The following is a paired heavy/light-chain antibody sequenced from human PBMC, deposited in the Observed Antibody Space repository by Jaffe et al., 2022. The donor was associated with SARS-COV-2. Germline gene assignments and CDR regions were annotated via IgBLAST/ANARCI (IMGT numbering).Heavy chain of an antibody. CDR2: ISSDGSNK. J-gene: IGHJ1*01. CDR1: GFTFSSYA. Sequence: QVQLVESGGGVVQPGRSLRVSCAASGFTFSSYAMHWVRQAPGKGLEWVTLISSDGSNKYYADSVKGRFTVSRDNSKNTLYLQMNSLRLEDTAVYYCSKREGGMPTRPTGGTFFHWGQGTLVTVSS. V-gene: IGHV3-30-3*02. D-gene: IGHD3-16*01. CDR3: SKREGGMPTRPTGGTFFH.
Light chain of an antibody. V-gene: IGLV1-40*01. Sequence: QSVLTQPPSVSGAPGQRVTISCTGSSSNIGTTYDVHWYQQLPGTAPKLLIYGNNRPSGVPDRFSGSKSDTSASLAITGLQAEDEADYYCQSYDTSLSAWVFGGGTKLTVL. CDR3: QSYDTSLSAWV. CDR2: GN. J-gene: IGLJ3*02. CDR1: SSNIGTTYD.